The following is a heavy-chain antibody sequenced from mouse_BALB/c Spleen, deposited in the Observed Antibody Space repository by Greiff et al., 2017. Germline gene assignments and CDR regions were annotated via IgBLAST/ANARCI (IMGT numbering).Heavy chain of an antibody. V-gene: IGHV1S81*02. Sequence: QVQLQQSGAELVKPGASVKLSCKASGYTFTSYYMYWVKQRPGQGLEWIGEINPSNGGTNFNEKFKSKATLTVDKSSSTAYMQLSSLTSEDSAVYYCTRSGIVDYWGQGTTLTVSS. CDR2: INPSNGGT. D-gene: IGHD3-2*02. CDR1: GYTFTSYY. J-gene: IGHJ2*01. CDR3: TRSGIVDY.